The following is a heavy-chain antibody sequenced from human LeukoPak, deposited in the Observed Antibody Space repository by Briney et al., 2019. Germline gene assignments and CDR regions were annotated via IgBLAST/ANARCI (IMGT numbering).Heavy chain of an antibody. D-gene: IGHD3-22*01. CDR3: AKDFYDSSGSRYDY. CDR2: ISGSGGST. J-gene: IGHJ4*02. CDR1: GFTFSSYA. Sequence: PGGSLRLSCAASGFTFSSYAMSWVRQAPGKGLEWVSAISGSGGSTYYADSVRGRFTISRDNSKNTLFMQMNSLRAEDTAVYYCAKDFYDSSGSRYDYWGQGTLVTVSS. V-gene: IGHV3-23*01.